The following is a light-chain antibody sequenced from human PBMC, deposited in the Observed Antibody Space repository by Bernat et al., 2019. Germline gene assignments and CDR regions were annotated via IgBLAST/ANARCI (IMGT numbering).Light chain of an antibody. Sequence: EILLTQSPGALSLSPGERATRSCRASQSVSSSYIAWYQQKRGQATRLLIYGVSSTATCIPDSFSGSGSGTDFTLILSRLEPEDFALYYYQQYGSSPPWTFGQGTKVEIK. CDR1: QSVSSSY. V-gene: IGKV3-20*01. CDR2: GVS. J-gene: IGKJ1*01. CDR3: QQYGSSPPWT.